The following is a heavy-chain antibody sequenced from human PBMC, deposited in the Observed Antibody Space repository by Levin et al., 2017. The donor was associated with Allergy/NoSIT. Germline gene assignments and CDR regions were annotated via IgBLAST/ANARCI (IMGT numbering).Heavy chain of an antibody. V-gene: IGHV1-18*01. CDR2: ISAYNGNT. CDR1: GYTFTSYG. J-gene: IGHJ5*02. Sequence: ASVNVSCKASGYTFTSYGISWVRQAPGQGLEWMGWISAYNGNTNYAQKLQGRVTMTTDTSTSTAYMELRSLRSDDTAVYYCARVRGEEAAAGIFWFDPWGQGTLVTVSS. D-gene: IGHD6-13*01. CDR3: ARVRGEEAAAGIFWFDP.